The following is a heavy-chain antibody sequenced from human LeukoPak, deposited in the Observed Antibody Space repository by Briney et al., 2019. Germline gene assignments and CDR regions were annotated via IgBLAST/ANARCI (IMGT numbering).Heavy chain of an antibody. CDR1: RFTFSSHN. J-gene: IGHJ4*02. Sequence: GGSLRLSCAASRFTFSSHNMHWVRQAPGKGLEWVAFVHHDENTKSSADSVKGRFTVSRDNSKSTVYLQMNSLRPEDTAVYYCGRDLAGYTYAIDYWGQGALVTVSS. D-gene: IGHD5-18*01. CDR2: VHHDENTK. CDR3: GRDLAGYTYAIDY. V-gene: IGHV3-30*02.